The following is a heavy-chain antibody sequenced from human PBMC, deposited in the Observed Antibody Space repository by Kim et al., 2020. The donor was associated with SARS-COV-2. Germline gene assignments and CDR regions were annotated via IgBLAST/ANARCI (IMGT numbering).Heavy chain of an antibody. D-gene: IGHD3-16*02. J-gene: IGHJ4*02. Sequence: GGSLRLSCTASGFTFGDYAMSWVRQAPGKGLEWVGFIRSKAYGGTTEYAASVKGRFTISRDDSKSIAYLQMNSLKTEDTAVYYCTRGGYVIFDYWGQGTLVTVSS. V-gene: IGHV3-49*04. CDR2: IRSKAYGGTT. CDR1: GFTFGDYA. CDR3: TRGGYVIFDY.